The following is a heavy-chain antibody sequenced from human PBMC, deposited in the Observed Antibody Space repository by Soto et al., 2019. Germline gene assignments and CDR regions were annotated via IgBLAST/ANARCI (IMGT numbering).Heavy chain of an antibody. CDR3: ARHSVAAAGRCSYYYMDV. D-gene: IGHD6-13*01. CDR1: GGSINNYY. J-gene: IGHJ6*03. CDR2: IYYSGST. Sequence: PSETLSLTCTVSGGSINNYYWSWIRQPPGKGLEWIGYIYYSGSTRYNPSLKSQVTISVDTSKNQFSLKLTSVTAADTAVYYCARHSVAAAGRCSYYYMDVWGKGTTVTVSS. V-gene: IGHV4-59*08.